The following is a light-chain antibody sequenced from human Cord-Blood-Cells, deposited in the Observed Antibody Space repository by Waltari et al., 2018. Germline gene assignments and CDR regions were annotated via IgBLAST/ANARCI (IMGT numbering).Light chain of an antibody. CDR2: DVS. CDR3: SSYTSSSTLV. Sequence: QSALTQPASVSGSPGQSITISCTGTSSDVGGYNYVSWYQQHPGKAPTLMIYDVSHRPSGVSNRFSGSKSGNTASLTISGLQAEDEADYYCSSYTSSSTLVFGTGTKVTVL. CDR1: SSDVGGYNY. J-gene: IGLJ1*01. V-gene: IGLV2-14*01.